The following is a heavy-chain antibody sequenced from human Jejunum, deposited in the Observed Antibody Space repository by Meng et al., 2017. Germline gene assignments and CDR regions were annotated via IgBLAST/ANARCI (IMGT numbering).Heavy chain of an antibody. V-gene: IGHV3-64*01. CDR1: GITFSTSS. Sequence: GESLKISCEASGITFSTSSMHWVRQVPGKGLQYVSAISGSGDRLYYTNSVKGRFTISRDNSKNTLYLQMDNVRVEDMAVYYCATWTAASYNDYWGQGTLVTVSS. D-gene: IGHD2-21*02. J-gene: IGHJ4*02. CDR3: ATWTAASYNDY. CDR2: ISGSGDRL.